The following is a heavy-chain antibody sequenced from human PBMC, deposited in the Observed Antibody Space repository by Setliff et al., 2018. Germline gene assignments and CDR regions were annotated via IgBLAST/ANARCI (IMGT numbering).Heavy chain of an antibody. D-gene: IGHD3-3*01. Sequence: PSETLSLTCTVSGASISANHYWGWIRQTPGRGLEWIGSISYGGNTYYDPSLKSRVTISVAPSKNQFSLKLSSVTAADTAVYYCARRGVLILPDAFDVWGQGTVVTVS. CDR1: GASISANHY. CDR3: ARRGVLILPDAFDV. J-gene: IGHJ3*01. V-gene: IGHV4-39*01. CDR2: ISYGGNT.